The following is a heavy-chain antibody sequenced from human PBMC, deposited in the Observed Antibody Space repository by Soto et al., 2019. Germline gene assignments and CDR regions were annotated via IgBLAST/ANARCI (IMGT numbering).Heavy chain of an antibody. CDR3: ATRVGHDPTPIFGVVISYYYYYGMDV. CDR2: IIPIFVTA. J-gene: IGHJ6*02. D-gene: IGHD3-3*01. CDR1: GGTFSSYA. V-gene: IGHV1-69*13. Sequence: ASVKVSCKASGGTFSSYAISWVRQAPGQGLEWMGGIIPIFVTANYAQKFQGRVTITADESTSTAYMEPSSLRAEDTAGYYSATRVGHDPTPIFGVVISYYYYYGMDVWGQGTTVTVSS.